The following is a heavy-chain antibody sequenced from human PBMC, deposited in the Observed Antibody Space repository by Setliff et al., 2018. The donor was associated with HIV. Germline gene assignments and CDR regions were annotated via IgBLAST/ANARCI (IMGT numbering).Heavy chain of an antibody. CDR2: IYTSGST. CDR3: ARGYSSSWYDS. Sequence: SETLSLTCTVSGGSISSSSYYWSWIRQPPGKGLEWIGYIYTSGSTNYNPSLKSRVTISVDTSKNQFSLRLSSVTAADTAVYYCARGYSSSWYDSWGQGTLVTVSS. V-gene: IGHV4-61*05. CDR1: GGSISSSSYY. J-gene: IGHJ5*01. D-gene: IGHD6-13*01.